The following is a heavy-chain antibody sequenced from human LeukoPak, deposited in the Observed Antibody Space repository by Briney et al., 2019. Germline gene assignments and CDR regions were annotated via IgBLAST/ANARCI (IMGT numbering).Heavy chain of an antibody. V-gene: IGHV1-46*01. J-gene: IGHJ4*02. CDR2: INPNGGST. D-gene: IGHD3-10*01. CDR1: GYTFTGYY. CDR3: AKDRRPLLWFGEHLFDY. Sequence: GASVKVSCKASGYTFTGYYMHWVRQAPGQGLEWMGIINPNGGSTSYAQKFQGRVTMTRDMSTSTVYMELSSLRSEDTAVYYCAKDRRPLLWFGEHLFDYWGQGTLVTVSS.